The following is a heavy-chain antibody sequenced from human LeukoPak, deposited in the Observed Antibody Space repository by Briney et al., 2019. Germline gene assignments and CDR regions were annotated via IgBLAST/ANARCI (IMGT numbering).Heavy chain of an antibody. CDR1: GYTFTGYY. V-gene: IGHV1-2*02. Sequence: GASVKVSCKASGYTFTGYYMHWVRQAPGQGLEWMGWINPNSGGTSYAQKFQGRVTMTRDTSISTAYMELSRLRSDDTAVYYCARGFVSSTFNWFDPWGQGTLVTVSS. CDR3: ARGFVSSTFNWFDP. J-gene: IGHJ5*02. CDR2: INPNSGGT. D-gene: IGHD2-2*01.